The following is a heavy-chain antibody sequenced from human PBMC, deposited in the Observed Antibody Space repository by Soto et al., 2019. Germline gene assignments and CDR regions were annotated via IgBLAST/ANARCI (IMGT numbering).Heavy chain of an antibody. J-gene: IGHJ4*02. CDR3: ARTATIRAPLIPNYFDY. CDR2: ISAYNGNT. CDR1: GYTFTSYG. Sequence: QVQLVQSGAEVKKPGASVKVSCKASGYTFTSYGISWVRQAPGQGLEWMGWISAYNGNTNYAQKPQGRVTMTTDTSTTTAYRELMSLRSDDTAVYYCARTATIRAPLIPNYFDYWGQGTLVTVSS. V-gene: IGHV1-18*01. D-gene: IGHD5-12*01.